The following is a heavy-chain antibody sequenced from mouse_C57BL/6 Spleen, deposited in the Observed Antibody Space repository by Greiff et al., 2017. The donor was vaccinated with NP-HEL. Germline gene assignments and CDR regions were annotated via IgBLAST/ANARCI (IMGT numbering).Heavy chain of an antibody. CDR1: GYTFTDYY. CDR2: INPNNGGT. CDR3: ARSNEWYFDV. V-gene: IGHV1-26*01. D-gene: IGHD2-5*01. Sequence: EVQLQQSGPELVKPGASVKISCKASGYTFTDYYMNWVKQSHGKSLEWIGDINPNNGGTSYNQKFKGKATLTVDKSSSTAYMELRSLTSEDSAVYYCARSNEWYFDVWGTGTTVTVSS. J-gene: IGHJ1*03.